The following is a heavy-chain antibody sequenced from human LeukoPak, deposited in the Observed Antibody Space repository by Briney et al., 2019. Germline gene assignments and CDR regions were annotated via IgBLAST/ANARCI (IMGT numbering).Heavy chain of an antibody. J-gene: IGHJ6*03. CDR2: IIPIFGTA. Sequence: GASVKVSCKASGGTFSSYAISWVRQAPGQGLEWMGGIIPIFGTANYAQKFQGRVTITADESTSTAYMELSSLRSEDTAVYYCARGYSSGWPYYYYYMDVWGKGTTVTVSS. CDR3: ARGYSSGWPYYYYYMDV. V-gene: IGHV1-69*13. CDR1: GGTFSSYA. D-gene: IGHD6-19*01.